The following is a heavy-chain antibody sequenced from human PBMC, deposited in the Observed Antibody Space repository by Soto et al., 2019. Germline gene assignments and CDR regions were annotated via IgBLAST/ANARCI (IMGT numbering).Heavy chain of an antibody. D-gene: IGHD6-6*01. CDR1: GGSISSSTW. Sequence: SETLSLTCAVSGGSISSSTWWSWVRQPPGKGLEWIGDVYHSGSTIYNPSLKSRVTISVDKSKNQFSLQLSSVTAADTAVYYCARHKLVPGYYQGMDVWGQGTTVTVSS. CDR3: ARHKLVPGYYQGMDV. V-gene: IGHV4-4*02. J-gene: IGHJ6*02. CDR2: VYHSGST.